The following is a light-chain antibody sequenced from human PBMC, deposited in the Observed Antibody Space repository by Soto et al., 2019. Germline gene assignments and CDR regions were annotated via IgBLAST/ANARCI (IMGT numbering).Light chain of an antibody. Sequence: QSALTQPPSASGSPGQSVTISCTGTSSDVGGYNYVSWYQQHPGKAPKLMIYEVSKRPSGVPDRFSGSKSGNTASLTVSGLPAEDEADYCCSSYAGSNNVVFGGGTKLTVL. CDR2: EVS. CDR3: SSYAGSNNVV. CDR1: SSDVGGYNY. V-gene: IGLV2-8*01. J-gene: IGLJ3*02.